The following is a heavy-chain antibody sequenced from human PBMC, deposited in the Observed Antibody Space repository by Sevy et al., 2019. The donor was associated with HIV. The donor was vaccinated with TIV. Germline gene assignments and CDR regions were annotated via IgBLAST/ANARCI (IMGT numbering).Heavy chain of an antibody. CDR1: GFTFSSYG. Sequence: GGSLRLSCAASGFTFSSYGMHWVRQAPGKGLEWVAVISYDGSNKYYADSVKGRFTISRDNSKNTLYLQMNSLRAEETAVYYCANSQSAYDYVWGSYRYVSGGFDYWGQGTLVTVSS. V-gene: IGHV3-30*18. D-gene: IGHD3-16*02. J-gene: IGHJ4*02. CDR3: ANSQSAYDYVWGSYRYVSGGFDY. CDR2: ISYDGSNK.